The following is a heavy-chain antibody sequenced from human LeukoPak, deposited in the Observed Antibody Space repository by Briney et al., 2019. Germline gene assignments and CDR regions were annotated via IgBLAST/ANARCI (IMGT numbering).Heavy chain of an antibody. CDR2: IYHSGST. V-gene: IGHV4-30-2*01. D-gene: IGHD2-2*01. Sequence: SQTLSLTCAVSGGSISSGGYSWSWIRQPPGKGLEWIGYIYHSGSTYYDPSLKSRVTISVDRSKNQFSLELSSVTAADTAVYYCARESKCSSTSCYASGWFDPWGQGTLVTVSS. J-gene: IGHJ5*02. CDR1: GGSISSGGYS. CDR3: ARESKCSSTSCYASGWFDP.